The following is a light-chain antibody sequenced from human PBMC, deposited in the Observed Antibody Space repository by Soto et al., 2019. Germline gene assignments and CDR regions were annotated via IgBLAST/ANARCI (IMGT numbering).Light chain of an antibody. CDR3: SSYTSSYTWI. V-gene: IGLV2-11*01. CDR2: GVT. J-gene: IGLJ2*01. CDR1: SGDGGAYDY. Sequence: QSALTQPRSVSGSPGQSVTISCTGTSGDGGAYDYVSWYQQHPGKAPKLLIYGVTDRPSGVSSRFSGSKSGNAASLTISGLQAEDEGDYYCSSYTSSYTWIFGGGTKLTVL.